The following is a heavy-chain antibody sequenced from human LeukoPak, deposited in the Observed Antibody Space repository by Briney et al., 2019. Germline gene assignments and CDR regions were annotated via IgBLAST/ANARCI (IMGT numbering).Heavy chain of an antibody. D-gene: IGHD3-16*01. CDR2: MYLSGTT. CDR1: GDSINSLDL. J-gene: IGHJ5*02. CDR3: ARITVNWFDP. Sequence: SGTLSLTCTVSGDSINSLDLWSWVRQPPGKGLEWIGEMYLSGTTPSNPSVKSRVTISIDKSKNQFFLNLSSVTAADTAVYYCARITVNWFDPWGQGTLVTVSS. V-gene: IGHV4-4*02.